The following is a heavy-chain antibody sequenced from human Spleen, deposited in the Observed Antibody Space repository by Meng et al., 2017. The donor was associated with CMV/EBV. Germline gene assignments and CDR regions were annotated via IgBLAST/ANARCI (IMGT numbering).Heavy chain of an antibody. CDR1: GFTFDNYA. CDR3: AKGPRSSSGSYCDD. Sequence: SGFTFDNYAMDWVRQAPGRGLEWVSSINHSGGLTFYADSVRGRFTISSDNSKNTLYLQMNNLRAEDTALYYCAKGPRSSSGSYCDDWGQGILVTVSS. J-gene: IGHJ4*02. V-gene: IGHV3-23*01. D-gene: IGHD1-26*01. CDR2: INHSGGLT.